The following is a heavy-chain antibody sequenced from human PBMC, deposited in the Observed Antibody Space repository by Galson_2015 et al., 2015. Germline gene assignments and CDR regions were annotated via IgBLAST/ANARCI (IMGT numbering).Heavy chain of an antibody. CDR2: IYSGGST. V-gene: IGHV3-53*01. J-gene: IGHJ3*02. CDR3: ARFDSRKRITMVRGVRNDAFDI. CDR1: GFTVSSNY. Sequence: SLRLSCAASGFTVSSNYMSWVRQAPGKGLEWVSVIYSGGSTYYADSVKGRFTISRDNSKNTLYLQMNSLRAEDTAVYYCARFDSRKRITMVRGVRNDAFDIWGQGTMVTVSS. D-gene: IGHD3-10*01.